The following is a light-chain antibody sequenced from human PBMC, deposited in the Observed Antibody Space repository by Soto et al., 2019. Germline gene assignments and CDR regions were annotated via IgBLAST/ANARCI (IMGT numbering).Light chain of an antibody. J-gene: IGKJ4*01. Sequence: EIVLTQSPGTMSLSPGETATLSCRASQTVSSSYLAWYQQKPGQAPRLLIYGTTSRATGVPDRFSGGGSGTAFTLTISGLEPEDFAVYNCQQYGRSPPTFGGGTKVEIK. V-gene: IGKV3-20*01. CDR1: QTVSSSY. CDR2: GTT. CDR3: QQYGRSPPT.